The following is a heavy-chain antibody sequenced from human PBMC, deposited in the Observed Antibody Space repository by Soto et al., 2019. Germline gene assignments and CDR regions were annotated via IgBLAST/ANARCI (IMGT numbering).Heavy chain of an antibody. CDR3: AKDFLLTGYDFWSGYGDPYYYYYGMDV. D-gene: IGHD3-3*01. J-gene: IGHJ6*02. CDR1: GFTFSSYA. Sequence: PGGSLRLSCAASGFTFSSYAMSWVRQAPGKGLEWVSAISGSGGSTYYADSVKGRFTISRDNSKNTLYLQMNSLRAEDTAVYYCAKDFLLTGYDFWSGYGDPYYYYYGMDVSGQGTTVTVSS. CDR2: ISGSGGST. V-gene: IGHV3-23*01.